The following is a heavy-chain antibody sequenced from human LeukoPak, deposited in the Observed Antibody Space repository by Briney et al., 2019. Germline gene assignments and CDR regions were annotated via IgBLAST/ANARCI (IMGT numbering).Heavy chain of an antibody. V-gene: IGHV3-7*01. Sequence: GGSLRLSCAASGFTCSSNWRSWIGQAQGKGREGVANINKEGRGKYYLDSVTGRFTISRDNAKNPLYLQIPSLRAEDSAVYYCAREGDYTWSFLIWGQGTMVTVSS. CDR2: INKEGRGK. CDR3: AREGDYTWSFLI. D-gene: IGHD1-26*01. CDR1: GFTCSSNW. J-gene: IGHJ3*02.